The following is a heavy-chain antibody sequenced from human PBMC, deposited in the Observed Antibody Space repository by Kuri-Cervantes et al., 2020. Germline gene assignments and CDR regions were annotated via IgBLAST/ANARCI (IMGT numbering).Heavy chain of an antibody. Sequence: ASVKVSCKASGYTFTSYYMHWVRQAPGQGLEWMGWINPNSGGTNYAQKFQGWVTMTRDTSISTAYMELSRLRSDDTAVYYCARARGQGSGSSWLGYWGQGTLVTVSS. J-gene: IGHJ4*02. D-gene: IGHD3-10*01. CDR2: INPNSGGT. CDR3: ARARGQGSGSSWLGY. CDR1: GYTFTSYY. V-gene: IGHV1-2*04.